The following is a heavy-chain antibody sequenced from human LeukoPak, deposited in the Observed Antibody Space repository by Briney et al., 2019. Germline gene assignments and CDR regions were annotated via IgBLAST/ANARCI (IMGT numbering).Heavy chain of an antibody. J-gene: IGHJ6*02. CDR3: AGYTRGTNGMDV. CDR2: IYYSGST. CDR1: GGSISSYY. V-gene: IGHV4-59*08. D-gene: IGHD1-26*01. Sequence: PSETLSLTCTVSGGSISSYYWSWIRQPPGKGLEWIGYIYYSGSTNYNPSLKSRVTISVDTSKNQFSLKLSSVTAADTAVYYCAGYTRGTNGMDVWGQGTTITVSS.